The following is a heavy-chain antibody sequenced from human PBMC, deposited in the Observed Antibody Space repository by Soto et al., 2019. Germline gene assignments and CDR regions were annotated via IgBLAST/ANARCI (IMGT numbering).Heavy chain of an antibody. CDR2: ISGSGGST. CDR1: GFTFSSYA. Sequence: GGSLRLSCAASGFTFSSYAMSWVRQAPGKGLEWVSAISGSGGSTYYADSVKGRFTISRDNSKNTLYLQMNSLRAEDTAVYYCAKVLLWFGEFYTPPAFDYWGQGTLVTVSS. CDR3: AKVLLWFGEFYTPPAFDY. D-gene: IGHD3-10*01. J-gene: IGHJ4*02. V-gene: IGHV3-23*01.